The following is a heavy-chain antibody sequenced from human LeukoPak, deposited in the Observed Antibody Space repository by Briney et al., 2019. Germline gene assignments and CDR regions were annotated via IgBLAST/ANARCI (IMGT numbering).Heavy chain of an antibody. J-gene: IGHJ6*02. CDR3: ARVVCGGDCQRLVIYYYYYGMDV. V-gene: IGHV4-38-2*02. D-gene: IGHD2-21*02. Sequence: KTSETLSLTCTVSGYSISSGYYWGWIRQPPGKGLEWIGSIYHSGSTYYNPSLKSRVTISVDTSKNQFSLKLSSVTAADTAVYYCARVVCGGDCQRLVIYYYYYGMDVWGQGTTVTVSS. CDR2: IYHSGST. CDR1: GYSISSGYY.